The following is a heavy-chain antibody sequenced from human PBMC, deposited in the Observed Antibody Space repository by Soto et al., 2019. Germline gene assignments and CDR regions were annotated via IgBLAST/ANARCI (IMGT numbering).Heavy chain of an antibody. D-gene: IGHD2-2*01. J-gene: IGHJ5*02. CDR3: VRGGFLSHDHVIIAPATLGFDP. Sequence: QVQLMQSGAEAKKPGASVKVSCKASGYTFTTYDINWVRQAPGQGLEWVGWMNPNRTNTGYAEKFQGRVTMTRDTSISTAYMELSSLRYDDTAVYYCVRGGFLSHDHVIIAPATLGFDPWGQGTLVTVSS. CDR1: GYTFTTYD. V-gene: IGHV1-8*01. CDR2: MNPNRTNT.